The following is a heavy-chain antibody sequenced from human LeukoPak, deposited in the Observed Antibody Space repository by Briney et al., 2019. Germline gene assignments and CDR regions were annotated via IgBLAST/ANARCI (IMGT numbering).Heavy chain of an antibody. CDR2: IYYSGST. CDR3: ARATDYWFDP. J-gene: IGHJ5*02. Sequence: TLSLTCXXSGGSXXSYYWSWIRQPPGKGLEWIGYIYYSGSTNYNPSLKSRVTISVDTSKNQFSLKLSSVTAADTAVYYCARATDYWFDPWGQGTLVTVSS. CDR1: GGSXXSYY. V-gene: IGHV4-59*01.